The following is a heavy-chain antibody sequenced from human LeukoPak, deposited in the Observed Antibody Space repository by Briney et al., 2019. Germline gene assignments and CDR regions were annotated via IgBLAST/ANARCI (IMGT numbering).Heavy chain of an antibody. J-gene: IGHJ6*03. D-gene: IGHD3-10*01. Sequence: GGSLRLSCAASGFTFSSYGMHWVRQAPGKGLEWVAFIRNDGSNKYYADSVKGRVTISRDNSKNTLYLQMNSLRPEDTAVYYCAKGPHYYGSGSYSLRQNYYMDVWGKGTTVTISS. V-gene: IGHV3-30*02. CDR2: IRNDGSNK. CDR1: GFTFSSYG. CDR3: AKGPHYYGSGSYSLRQNYYMDV.